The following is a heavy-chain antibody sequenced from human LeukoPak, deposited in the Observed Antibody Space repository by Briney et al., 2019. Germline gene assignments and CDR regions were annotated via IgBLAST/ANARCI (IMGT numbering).Heavy chain of an antibody. CDR3: TTDSSRYGSGFDY. J-gene: IGHJ4*02. D-gene: IGHD6-13*01. CDR2: IKSKTDGGTT. V-gene: IGHV3-15*01. CDR1: GFTFSNAW. Sequence: GGSLRLSCAASGFTFSNAWMSWVRQAPGKGLEWVGRIKSKTDGGTTDYAAPVKGRFTISRDDSKNTLYLQMNSLKTEDTAVYYCTTDSSRYGSGFDYWGQGTLVTVSS.